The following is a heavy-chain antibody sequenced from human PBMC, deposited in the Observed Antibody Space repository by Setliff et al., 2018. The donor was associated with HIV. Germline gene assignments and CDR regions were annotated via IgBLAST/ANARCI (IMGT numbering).Heavy chain of an antibody. CDR1: GYTPTTYG. J-gene: IGHJ4*02. CDR3: ARVGSYWSTFDY. Sequence: ASVKVSCKASGYTPTTYGISWVRQAPGQGPEWMGWINTETGNPMYAQGFRGPLVFSLDTSVNTAYLQINSLKAEDTAMYYCARVGSYWSTFDYWGQGALVTVSS. V-gene: IGHV7-4-1*02. D-gene: IGHD2-8*02. CDR2: INTETGNP.